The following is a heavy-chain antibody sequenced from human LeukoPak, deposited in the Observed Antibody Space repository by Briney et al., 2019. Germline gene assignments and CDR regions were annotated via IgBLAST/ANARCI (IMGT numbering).Heavy chain of an antibody. CDR3: ARDCYGSGTYYKDY. CDR2: INPNSGGT. Sequence: ASVKVSCKASGYTFTGYYMHWVRQAPGQGLEWMGWINPNSGGTNYAQKFQGRVTMTRDTSISTAYMELSRLRSDDTAVYYCARDCYGSGTYYKDYWGQGTLVTVSS. V-gene: IGHV1-2*02. J-gene: IGHJ4*02. CDR1: GYTFTGYY. D-gene: IGHD3-10*01.